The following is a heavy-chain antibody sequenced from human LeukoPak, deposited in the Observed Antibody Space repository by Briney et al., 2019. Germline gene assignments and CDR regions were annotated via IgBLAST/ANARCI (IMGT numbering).Heavy chain of an antibody. J-gene: IGHJ4*02. D-gene: IGHD6-6*01. CDR2: IIPIFGTA. V-gene: IGHV1-69*05. CDR3: ARAGGYSSSPVRH. Sequence: SVKVSCKASGGTFSSYAISWVRQAPGQGLEWMGGIIPIFGTANYAQKLQGRVTMTTDTSTSTAYVELRSLRSDDTAVYYCARAGGYSSSPVRHWGQGTLVTVSS. CDR1: GGTFSSYA.